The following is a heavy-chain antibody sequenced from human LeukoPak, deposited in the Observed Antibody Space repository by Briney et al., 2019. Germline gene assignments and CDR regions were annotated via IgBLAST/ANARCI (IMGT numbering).Heavy chain of an antibody. D-gene: IGHD3-10*01. CDR1: GFTFSSYA. CDR2: ISSNGGST. J-gene: IGHJ4*02. V-gene: IGHV3-64*04. Sequence: TGGSLRLSCSASGFTFSSYAMYWVRQAPGKGLEYVSAISSNGGSTYYADSVKGRFTISRDNSKNTLYLQMSSLRAEDTAVYYCARKTYYYDSGSYSKSYYFDYWGQGTLVTVSS. CDR3: ARKTYYYDSGSYSKSYYFDY.